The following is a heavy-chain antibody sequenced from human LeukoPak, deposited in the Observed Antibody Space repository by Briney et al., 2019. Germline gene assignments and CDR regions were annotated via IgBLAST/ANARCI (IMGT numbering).Heavy chain of an antibody. V-gene: IGHV3-23*01. CDR2: ISGSGGST. J-gene: IGHJ4*02. D-gene: IGHD6-6*01. CDR1: GFTFSSYA. CDR3: AKDRGGYSSSWYYFDY. Sequence: GGSLRLSCAASGFTFSSYAMRWVRQAPGKGLEWVSAISGSGGSTYYADSVKGRFTISRDNSKNTLYLQMNSLRAEDTAVYYCAKDRGGYSSSWYYFDYWGQGTLVTVSS.